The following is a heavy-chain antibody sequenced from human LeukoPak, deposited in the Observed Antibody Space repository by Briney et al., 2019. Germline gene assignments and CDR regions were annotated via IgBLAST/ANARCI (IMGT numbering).Heavy chain of an antibody. CDR3: ANILGTYYSDAFDI. J-gene: IGHJ3*02. Sequence: GGSLRLSCAASGFTFSSYAMSWVRQAPGKGLEWVPAISGSGYSTYYADSVKGRFTLSRHNSKSTLYLQINSLRAEDTAVYYCANILGTYYSDAFDIWGQGTMVTVSS. CDR1: GFTFSSYA. V-gene: IGHV3-23*01. D-gene: IGHD1-26*01. CDR2: ISGSGYST.